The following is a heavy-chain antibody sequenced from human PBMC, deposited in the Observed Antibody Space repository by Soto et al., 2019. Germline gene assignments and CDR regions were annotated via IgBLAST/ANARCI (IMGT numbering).Heavy chain of an antibody. J-gene: IGHJ4*01. CDR1: GGSISSYY. D-gene: IGHD2-15*01. CDR2: IYYSGST. V-gene: IGHV4-59*01. CDR3: ARDRGVVTPGFLEY. Sequence: SETLSLTCTVSGGSISSYYWSWIRQPPGKGLEWIGYIYYSGSTNYNPSLKSRVTISVDTSKNQFSLKLSSVTAADTAVYYCARDRGVVTPGFLEYWGQGTMVTVS.